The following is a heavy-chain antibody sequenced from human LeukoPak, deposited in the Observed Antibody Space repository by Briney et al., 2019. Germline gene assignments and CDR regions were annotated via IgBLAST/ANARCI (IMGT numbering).Heavy chain of an antibody. Sequence: SETLSLTCAVYGGSFSGYYWSWIRQPQGKGLEWIGEINHSGSTNYNPSLKSRVTISVDTSKNQFSLKLSSVTAADTAVYYCARALWFGDGGDYWGQGTLVTVSS. CDR3: ARALWFGDGGDY. CDR1: GGSFSGYY. V-gene: IGHV4-34*01. CDR2: INHSGST. J-gene: IGHJ4*02. D-gene: IGHD3-10*01.